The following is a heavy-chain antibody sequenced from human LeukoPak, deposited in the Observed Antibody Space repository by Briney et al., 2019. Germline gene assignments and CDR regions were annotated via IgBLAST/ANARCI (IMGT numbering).Heavy chain of an antibody. Sequence: GKSLKISCKGSGYSFPTYWIAWVRQMPGKGLEWMGIIYPDESNIRYSPSFQGQVTISADKSISTAYLQWSSLKASDTAMYYCARPPSRGYSSSFEYWGQGTLVTVSS. D-gene: IGHD2-2*03. CDR2: IYPDESNI. V-gene: IGHV5-51*01. CDR3: ARPPSRGYSSSFEY. CDR1: GYSFPTYW. J-gene: IGHJ4*02.